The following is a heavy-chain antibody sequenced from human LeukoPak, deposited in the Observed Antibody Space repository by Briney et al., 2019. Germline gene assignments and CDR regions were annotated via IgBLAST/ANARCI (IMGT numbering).Heavy chain of an antibody. V-gene: IGHV4-34*01. J-gene: IGHJ4*02. CDR1: GGSFSGYY. CDR3: AASESGSWSYSDY. CDR2: INHSGST. D-gene: IGHD6-13*01. Sequence: PSETLSLTCAVYGGSFSGYYWSWIRQPPGKGLEWIGEINHSGSTNYNPSLKSRVTISVDTSKNQFSLKLSSVTAADTAVYYCAASESGSWSYSDYWGQGTLVTVSS.